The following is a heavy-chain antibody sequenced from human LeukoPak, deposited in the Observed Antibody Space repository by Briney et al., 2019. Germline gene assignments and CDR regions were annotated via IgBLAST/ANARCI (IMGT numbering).Heavy chain of an antibody. V-gene: IGHV1-2*02. CDR2: INPNSGGT. Sequence: ASVKVSCKASGGTFSRYATSWVRQAPGQGLEWMGWINPNSGGTNYAQKFQGRVTMTRDTSINTAYMELSRLRSDDTAVYYCARGGYSRSSEYYYGMDVWGQGTTVTVSS. CDR3: ARGGYSRSSEYYYGMDV. J-gene: IGHJ6*02. D-gene: IGHD6-6*01. CDR1: GGTFSRYA.